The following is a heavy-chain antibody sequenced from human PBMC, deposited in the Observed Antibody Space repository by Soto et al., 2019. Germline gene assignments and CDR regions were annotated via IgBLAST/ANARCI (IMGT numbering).Heavy chain of an antibody. J-gene: IGHJ3*02. V-gene: IGHV3-9*01. D-gene: IGHD6-13*01. CDR1: GFTFDDYA. Sequence: QPGGSLRLSCAASGFTFDDYAMHWVRQAPGKGLEWVSGISWNSGRIGYADSVKGRFTISRDNAKNSLYLQMNSLRAEDTALYYCAKDSVSSWYPDVAFDIWGQGTMVTVSS. CDR2: ISWNSGRI. CDR3: AKDSVSSWYPDVAFDI.